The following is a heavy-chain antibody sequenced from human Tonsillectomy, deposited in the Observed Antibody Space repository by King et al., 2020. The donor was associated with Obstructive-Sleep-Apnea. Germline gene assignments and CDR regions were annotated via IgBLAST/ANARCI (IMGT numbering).Heavy chain of an antibody. CDR2: VTWNSDTK. J-gene: IGHJ5*02. D-gene: IGHD3-16*01. CDR3: VFTAFLGGNPPLESTRTGLSVAWFDP. Sequence: VQLVESGGGLVEPGRSLRLSCVASGFTFDDYVMHWVRQDPGRGLEWVSSVTWNSDTKEYADYVKGRFTISRDNAKNSVYLQMNSLRNDDTALYYCVFTAFLGGNPPLESTRTGLSVAWFDPWGRGTLVIVSS. V-gene: IGHV3-9*01. CDR1: GFTFDDYV.